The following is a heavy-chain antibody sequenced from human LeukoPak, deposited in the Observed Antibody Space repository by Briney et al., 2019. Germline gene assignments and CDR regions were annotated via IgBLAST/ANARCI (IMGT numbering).Heavy chain of an antibody. V-gene: IGHV1-18*01. CDR3: ARDRMYSSSWYWDWFDP. J-gene: IGHJ5*02. CDR2: ISAYNGNT. Sequence: GASVKVSCKASGYTFTSYGISWVRQAPGQGLEWMGWISAYNGNTNYAQKLQGRVTMTTDTSTSTAYMELRSLRSDDTAVYYCARDRMYSSSWYWDWFDPWGQGTLVTVSS. CDR1: GYTFTSYG. D-gene: IGHD6-13*01.